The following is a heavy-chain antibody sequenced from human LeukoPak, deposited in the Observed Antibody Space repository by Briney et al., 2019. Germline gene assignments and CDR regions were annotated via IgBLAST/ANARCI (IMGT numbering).Heavy chain of an antibody. V-gene: IGHV3-53*01. CDR2: IYSGGST. CDR1: GFTVSSNY. Sequence: GGSLRLSCAASGFTVSSNYMSWVRQAPGKGLEWVLVIYSGGSTYYADSVKGRFTISRDNSKNTLYLQMNSLRAEDTAVYYCARDGGSGSDAFDIWGQGTMVTVSS. J-gene: IGHJ3*02. CDR3: ARDGGSGSDAFDI. D-gene: IGHD3-10*01.